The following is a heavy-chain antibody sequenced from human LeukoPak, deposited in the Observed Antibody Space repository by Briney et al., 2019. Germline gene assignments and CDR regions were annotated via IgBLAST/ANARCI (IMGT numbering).Heavy chain of an antibody. J-gene: IGHJ5*02. CDR1: GGSISSYY. D-gene: IGHD3-3*01. CDR3: ARDSITIFGVVDNWFDP. V-gene: IGHV4-4*07. CDR2: IYTSGST. Sequence: SETLSLTCTVSGGSISSYYWSWIRQPPGKGLEWIGRIYTSGSTNYNPSLKSRVTMSVDTSKNQFSLKLSSVTAADTAVYYCARDSITIFGVVDNWFDPWGQGTLVTVSS.